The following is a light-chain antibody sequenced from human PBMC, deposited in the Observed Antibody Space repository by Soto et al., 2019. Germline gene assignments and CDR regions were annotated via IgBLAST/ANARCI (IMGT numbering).Light chain of an antibody. CDR1: QSVSSR. J-gene: IGKJ1*01. Sequence: EIVMTQSPATLSVSPGESVTLSCRASQSVSSRLAWYHQKPGQSPRLLIYGASTRAPGFPARFSGGGSGTDFTLTISSLQSEDFAVYYCQQYNNWPWTFGQGTKVDIK. CDR2: GAS. CDR3: QQYNNWPWT. V-gene: IGKV3-15*01.